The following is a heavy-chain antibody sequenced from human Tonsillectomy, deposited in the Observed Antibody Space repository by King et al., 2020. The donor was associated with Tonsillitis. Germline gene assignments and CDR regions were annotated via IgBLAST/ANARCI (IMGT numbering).Heavy chain of an antibody. CDR2: MYYSGAT. J-gene: IGHJ4*02. CDR3: ARYVSGSFDY. CDR1: GGSISSSDHY. V-gene: IGHV4-39*01. D-gene: IGHD1-26*01. Sequence: QLQESGPGVVKPSETLSLTCTVSGGSISSSDHYWAWIRQPPGKGLEWMGSMYYSGATFYNPSLKSRITISGGTSDNRFSLKLSSVTAADTAVYFCARYVSGSFDYWGQGDLVTVSS.